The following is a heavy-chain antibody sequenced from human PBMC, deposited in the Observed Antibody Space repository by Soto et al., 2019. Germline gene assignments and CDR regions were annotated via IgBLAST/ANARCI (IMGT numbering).Heavy chain of an antibody. Sequence: QITLKESGPTLVKPTQTLTLTCSFSGFSLTTPGVGVGWILQPPGKALEWLALIYWDDDKRYSPSLKSRLTITKDTSKNQVVLTMTNMDPLDTATYYCAHVLGTPHEPYNWFDPWGKGTLVTVSS. CDR1: GFSLTTPGVG. J-gene: IGHJ5*02. CDR2: IYWDDDK. V-gene: IGHV2-5*02. CDR3: AHVLGTPHEPYNWFDP.